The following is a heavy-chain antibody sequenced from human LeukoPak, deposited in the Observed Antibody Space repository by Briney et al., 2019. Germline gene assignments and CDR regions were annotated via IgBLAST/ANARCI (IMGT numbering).Heavy chain of an antibody. J-gene: IGHJ4*02. D-gene: IGHD1-14*01. V-gene: IGHV1-18*01. Sequence: ASVTVSCKASGYTVTICGNSWGRQGPLQGLEWMGWISAYNGNTNYAQKLQGRVTMTTDTSTSTAYMELRSLRSDDTAVYYCANLSPTGDYWGQGTLVTVSS. CDR3: ANLSPTGDY. CDR2: ISAYNGNT. CDR1: GYTVTICG.